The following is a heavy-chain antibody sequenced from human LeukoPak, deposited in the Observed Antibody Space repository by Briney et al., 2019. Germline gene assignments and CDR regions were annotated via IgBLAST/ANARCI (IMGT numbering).Heavy chain of an antibody. CDR2: ISAYNGNT. CDR1: GGTFSSYA. CDR3: ARGFSGYDLGAFYYFDY. J-gene: IGHJ4*02. V-gene: IGHV1-18*01. D-gene: IGHD5-12*01. Sequence: ASVKVSCKASGGTFSSYAISWVRQAPGQGLEWMGWISAYNGNTNYAQKLQGRVTMTTDTSTSAAYMELRSLRSDDTAVYYCARGFSGYDLGAFYYFDYWGQGTLVTVSS.